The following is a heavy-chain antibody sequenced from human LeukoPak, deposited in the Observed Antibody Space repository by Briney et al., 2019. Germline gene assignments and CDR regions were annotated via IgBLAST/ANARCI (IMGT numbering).Heavy chain of an antibody. Sequence: GESLKISCKGSGYSFTSYWIGWVRQMPGKGLEWMGIIYPGDSATRYSPSFQGQVTISADRSISTAFLQWSSLKASDTAMYYCASAYYYDSGGYYFDPDYWGQGTLVTVSS. D-gene: IGHD3-22*01. CDR3: ASAYYYDSGGYYFDPDY. CDR2: IYPGDSAT. J-gene: IGHJ4*02. V-gene: IGHV5-51*01. CDR1: GYSFTSYW.